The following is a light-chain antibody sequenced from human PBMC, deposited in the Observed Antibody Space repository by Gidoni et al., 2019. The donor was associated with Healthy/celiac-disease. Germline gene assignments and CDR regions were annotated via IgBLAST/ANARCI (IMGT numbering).Light chain of an antibody. J-gene: IGKJ4*01. V-gene: IGKV4-1*01. Sequence: DIVMTQSPDYLAVSLGERATINCKSSQSVLYSSKNKNYLAWYQQKPGQPPKLLIYWASTRESGVPDRFSGSGSGTDFTLTISSLQAEYVAVYYCQQYYSTPLTFGGGTKVEIK. CDR2: WAS. CDR3: QQYYSTPLT. CDR1: QSVLYSSKNKNY.